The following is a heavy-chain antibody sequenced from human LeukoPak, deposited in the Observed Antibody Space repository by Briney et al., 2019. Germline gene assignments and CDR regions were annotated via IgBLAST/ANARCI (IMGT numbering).Heavy chain of an antibody. V-gene: IGHV1-18*04. CDR2: ISAYNGNT. Sequence: ASVKVSCKASGYTFTSYGISWVRQAPGQGLECMRWISAYNGNTNSAQKLHGRVTMTTDTSTSTAYMELRSLRSDDTAVYYCARDSTGRSYGEIDYWGQGTLVTVSS. D-gene: IGHD5-18*01. J-gene: IGHJ4*02. CDR1: GYTFTSYG. CDR3: ARDSTGRSYGEIDY.